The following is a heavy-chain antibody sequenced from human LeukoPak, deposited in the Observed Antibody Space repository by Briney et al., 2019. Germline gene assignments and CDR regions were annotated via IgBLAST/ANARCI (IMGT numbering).Heavy chain of an antibody. Sequence: GASVKVSCKASGYTFTGYYMHWVRQAPGQGLEWMGWISAYNGNTNYAQKLQGRVTMTTDTSTSTAYMELRSLRSDDTAVYYCAREEHCGGDCYFFDYWGQGTLVTVSS. CDR3: AREEHCGGDCYFFDY. V-gene: IGHV1-18*04. CDR2: ISAYNGNT. CDR1: GYTFTGYY. D-gene: IGHD2-21*02. J-gene: IGHJ4*02.